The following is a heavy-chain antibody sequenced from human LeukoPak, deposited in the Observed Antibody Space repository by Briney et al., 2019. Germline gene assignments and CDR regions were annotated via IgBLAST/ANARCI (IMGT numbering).Heavy chain of an antibody. D-gene: IGHD3-22*01. CDR3: ARGRGYYYDSSGLAY. Sequence: SETLSLTCAVYGGSFSGYYWSWIRQPPGKGLEWIGEINHSGSTNYNPSLKSRVTISVDTSKNQSSLKLSSVTAADTAVYYCARGRGYYYDSSGLAYWGQGTLVTVSS. J-gene: IGHJ4*02. CDR1: GGSFSGYY. CDR2: INHSGST. V-gene: IGHV4-34*01.